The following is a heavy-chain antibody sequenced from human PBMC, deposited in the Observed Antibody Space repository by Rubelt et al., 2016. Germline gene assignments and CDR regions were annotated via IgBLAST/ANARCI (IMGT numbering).Heavy chain of an antibody. CDR2: IYYSGST. D-gene: IGHD6-13*01. V-gene: IGHV4-39*07. J-gene: IGHJ4*02. Sequence: QLQLQESGPGLVQPSETLSLTCTISGDSISSNSFYWGWIRQPPGKGLEWIGSIYYSGSTYYNPSLKSRGTISVDTSKNQFSLKLNAVTAADTAVYFCARGWGSRWYYFDYWGQGILVTVSS. CDR3: ARGWGSRWYYFDY. CDR1: GDSISSNSFY.